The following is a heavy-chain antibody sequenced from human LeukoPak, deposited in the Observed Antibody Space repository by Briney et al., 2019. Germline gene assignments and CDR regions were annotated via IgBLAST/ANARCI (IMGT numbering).Heavy chain of an antibody. V-gene: IGHV1-69*04. D-gene: IGHD5-18*01. J-gene: IGHJ4*02. CDR3: ARDSDTAMGSFDY. CDR2: IIPILGIA. CDR1: GGTFSSYA. Sequence: ASVKVSCKASGGTFSSYAISWVRQAPGQGLEWMGRIIPILGIANYAQKFQGRVTITADKSTSTAYMELSSLRSEATAVYYCARDSDTAMGSFDYWGQGTLVTVSS.